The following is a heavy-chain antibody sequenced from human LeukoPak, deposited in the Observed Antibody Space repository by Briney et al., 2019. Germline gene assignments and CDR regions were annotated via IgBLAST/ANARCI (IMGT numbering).Heavy chain of an antibody. J-gene: IGHJ4*02. D-gene: IGHD2-15*01. V-gene: IGHV3-21*01. CDR3: VRDRGYCSGGTCYALWDY. Sequence: GGSLRLSCAASGFTFSSYSMNWVRRAPGKGLEWVSSISSSSSYIYYADSVKGRFTISRDNAENSLYLQMNSLRAEDTAMYYCVRDRGYCSGGTCYALWDYWGQGTLVTVSS. CDR1: GFTFSSYS. CDR2: ISSSSSYI.